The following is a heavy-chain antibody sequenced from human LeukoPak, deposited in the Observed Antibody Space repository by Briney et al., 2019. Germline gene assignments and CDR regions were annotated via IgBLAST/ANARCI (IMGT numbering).Heavy chain of an antibody. CDR1: GGSFSGYY. D-gene: IGHD3-22*01. J-gene: IGHJ3*02. V-gene: IGHV4-34*01. CDR2: IYHSGST. CDR3: ASRYYYDSSGAFDI. Sequence: PSETLSLTCAVYGGSFSGYYWSWIRQPPGKGLEWIGSIYHSGSTYYNPSLKSRVTISVDTSKNQFSLKLSSVTAADTAVYYCASRYYYDSSGAFDIWGQGTMVTVSS.